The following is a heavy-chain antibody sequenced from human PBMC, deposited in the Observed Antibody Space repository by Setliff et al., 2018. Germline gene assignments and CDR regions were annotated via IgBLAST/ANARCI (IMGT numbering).Heavy chain of an antibody. D-gene: IGHD2-2*01. Sequence: SVKVSCKASGGTFSSYAISWVRQAPGQGLEWMGGIIPILGIANYAQKFQGRVTITADKSTSTAYMELSSLTSEDTAVYYCATDHMPALTYYYYGMDVWGQGTTVTVSS. J-gene: IGHJ6*02. CDR3: ATDHMPALTYYYYGMDV. CDR2: IIPILGIA. CDR1: GGTFSSYA. V-gene: IGHV1-69*10.